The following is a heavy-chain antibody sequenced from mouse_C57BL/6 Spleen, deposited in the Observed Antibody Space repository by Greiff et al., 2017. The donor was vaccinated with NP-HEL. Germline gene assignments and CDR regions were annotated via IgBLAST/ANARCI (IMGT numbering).Heavy chain of an antibody. CDR3: ARAGYYGRFAD. CDR1: GYTFTSYW. CDR2: IHPNSGST. Sequence: QVQLQQPGAELVKPGASVKLSCKASGYTFTSYWMHWVKQRPGQGLEWIGMIHPNSGSTNYNEKFKSKATLTVDKSSSTAYMPLSSLTSEDSAVYYCARAGYYGRFADWGQGTLVTVS. J-gene: IGHJ3*01. D-gene: IGHD1-1*01. V-gene: IGHV1-64*01.